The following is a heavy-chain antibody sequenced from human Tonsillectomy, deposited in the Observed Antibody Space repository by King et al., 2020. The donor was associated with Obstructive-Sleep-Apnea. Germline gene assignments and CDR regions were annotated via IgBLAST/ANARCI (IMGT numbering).Heavy chain of an antibody. V-gene: IGHV4-39*01. CDR2: LDYSGSP. CDR1: GGSVSSSTYF. CDR3: ARHIYRAVAGTY. Sequence: QLQESGPGLVKPLETLSLTCTVSGGSVSSSTYFWGWVRQPPGKGLEWIASLDYSGSPYYNPSLKSRATTFLDKSKNQFSLTLRSVSAADTAVYYCARHIYRAVAGTYWGQGTLVTVSS. D-gene: IGHD6-19*01. J-gene: IGHJ4*02.